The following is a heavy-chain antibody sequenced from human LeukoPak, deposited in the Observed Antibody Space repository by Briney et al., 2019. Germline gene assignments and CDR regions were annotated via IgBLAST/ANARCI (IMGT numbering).Heavy chain of an antibody. V-gene: IGHV3-74*03. D-gene: IGHD2-21*01. CDR2: INDDGTDT. Sequence: PGESLRLSCEASGFTFSSYNMHWVRQAPGEGLMWVSRINDDGTDTKYAESVKGRFTISRDNAKNTLYLQMNSLRADDTAMYYCARDLDWLIYDYWGQGPLVAVSS. J-gene: IGHJ4*02. CDR3: ARDLDWLIYDY. CDR1: GFTFSSYN.